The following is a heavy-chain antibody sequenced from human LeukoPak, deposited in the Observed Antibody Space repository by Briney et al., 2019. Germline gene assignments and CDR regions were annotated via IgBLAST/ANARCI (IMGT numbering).Heavy chain of an antibody. CDR1: GGSISSGAYY. CDR2: IYYSGST. D-gene: IGHD6-19*01. Sequence: SETVSLTCTVSGGSISSGAYYWSWIRQHPGKGLECIGYIYYSGSTYYNPSLKSRVTISVDTSKNQFSLKLSSVTAADTAVYYCAREPKYSSGWYGVGFFDYWGQGTLVTVSS. V-gene: IGHV4-31*03. CDR3: AREPKYSSGWYGVGFFDY. J-gene: IGHJ4*02.